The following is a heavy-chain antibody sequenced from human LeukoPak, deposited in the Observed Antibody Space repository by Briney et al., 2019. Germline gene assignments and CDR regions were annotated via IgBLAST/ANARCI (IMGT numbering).Heavy chain of an antibody. CDR3: ARRRDLIDY. J-gene: IGHJ4*02. CDR2: SSSSGTTI. CDR1: GFNLSDYY. V-gene: IGHV3-11*01. Sequence: NTGGSLRLSCAASGFNLSDYYMSWIRQAPGKGLEWVSYSSSSGTTIYYADSVKGRFAISRDNAKNSLYLQMNSLRAEDTAVYYCARRRDLIDYWGQGTLVTVSS.